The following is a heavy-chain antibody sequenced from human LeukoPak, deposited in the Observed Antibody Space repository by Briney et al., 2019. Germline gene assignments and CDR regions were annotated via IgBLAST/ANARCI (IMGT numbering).Heavy chain of an antibody. CDR2: INPNSGGT. V-gene: IGHV1-2*02. D-gene: IGHD4-17*01. CDR1: GYTFTGYY. CDR3: ARASREVTTGGAFDI. Sequence: ASVKVSCKASGYTFTGYYMHWVRQAPGQGLEWMGWINPNSGGTNYAQKFQGRVTMTRDTSISTAYMELSRLRSDDTAVYYCARASREVTTGGAFDIWGQGTMVTVSS. J-gene: IGHJ3*02.